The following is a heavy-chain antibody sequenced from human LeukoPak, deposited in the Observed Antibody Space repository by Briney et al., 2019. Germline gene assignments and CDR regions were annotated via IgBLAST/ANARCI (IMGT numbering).Heavy chain of an antibody. CDR3: AREEKWLTPFLDR. CDR1: GGTFTTYA. Sequence: SVKVSCKASGGTFTTYAITWVRQAPGQGLEWMGRIIPMFGRTNYAQKFQGRVTITADESTTTTYMELSGLRSEDTAVYYCAREEKWLTPFLDRWGQGTMVTVSS. CDR2: IIPMFGRT. V-gene: IGHV1-69*15. D-gene: IGHD6-19*01. J-gene: IGHJ5*02.